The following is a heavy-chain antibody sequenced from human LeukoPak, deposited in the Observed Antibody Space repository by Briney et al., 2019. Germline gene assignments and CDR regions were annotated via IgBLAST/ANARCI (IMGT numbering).Heavy chain of an antibody. J-gene: IGHJ3*02. Sequence: SETLSLTCTVSGGSISSYYWSWIRQPAGKGLEWIGRIYTSGSTNYNPSLKSRVTMSVDTSKNQFSLKLSSVTASDTAVYYRARTRWEGDAFDIWGQGTMVTVSS. D-gene: IGHD1-26*01. V-gene: IGHV4-4*07. CDR2: IYTSGST. CDR1: GGSISSYY. CDR3: ARTRWEGDAFDI.